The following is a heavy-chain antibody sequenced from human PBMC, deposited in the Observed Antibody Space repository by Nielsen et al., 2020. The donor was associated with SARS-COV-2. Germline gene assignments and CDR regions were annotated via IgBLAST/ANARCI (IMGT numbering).Heavy chain of an antibody. D-gene: IGHD1-7*01. Sequence: GESLKISCAASGFTFSSYGMHWVRQAPGKGLEWVAVISYDGSNKYYADSVKGRFTISRDNSKNTLYLQMYSLRAEDTAVYYCASFGTTVDYGMDVWGQGTTVTVSS. CDR3: ASFGTTVDYGMDV. CDR2: ISYDGSNK. V-gene: IGHV3-30*03. J-gene: IGHJ6*02. CDR1: GFTFSSYG.